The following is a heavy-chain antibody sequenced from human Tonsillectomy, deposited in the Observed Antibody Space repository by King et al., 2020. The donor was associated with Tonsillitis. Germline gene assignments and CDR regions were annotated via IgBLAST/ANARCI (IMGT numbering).Heavy chain of an antibody. CDR2: ISDSGGTT. J-gene: IGHJ6*02. CDR3: AKGGSGYEWVPYYYGMDV. D-gene: IGHD5-12*01. Sequence: VQLVESGGNLVQPGGSLRLSCAASGFTFNNYAMSWVRQAPGKGLEWVSFISDSGGTTFYADSVKGRFTISRDTTKKTLYLQMNSLRAEDTATYYCAKGGSGYEWVPYYYGMDVGGQGTTVPVSS. CDR1: GFTFNNYA. V-gene: IGHV3-23*04.